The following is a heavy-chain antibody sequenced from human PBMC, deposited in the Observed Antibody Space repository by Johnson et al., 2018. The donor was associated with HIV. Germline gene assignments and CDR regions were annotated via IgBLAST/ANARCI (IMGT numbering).Heavy chain of an antibody. V-gene: IGHV3-11*01. CDR3: ARACRDGYTCDVYDI. CDR2: ISGRGITI. CDR1: GFTFSDSY. J-gene: IGHJ3*02. D-gene: IGHD5-24*01. Sequence: VQLVESGGGVVQPGGSLRLSCAASGFTFSDSYMSWIRQAPGKGLEWVSYISGRGITIYYSDSVKGRFTISRDNSKNTLSLQMSSLRGEDTAVYYCARACRDGYTCDVYDIWGQGTMVTVSS.